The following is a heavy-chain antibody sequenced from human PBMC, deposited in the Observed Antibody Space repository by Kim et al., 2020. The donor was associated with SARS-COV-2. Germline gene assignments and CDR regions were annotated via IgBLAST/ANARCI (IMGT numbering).Heavy chain of an antibody. CDR2: IYYSGST. Sequence: SETLSITCTVSGGSISSSSYYWGWIRQPPGKGLEWIGSIYYSGSTYYNPSLKSRVTISVDTSKNQFSLKLSSVTAADTAVYYCARARGRSESPNNWFDPCAQRTLVTGSS. CDR3: ARARGRSESPNNWFDP. V-gene: IGHV4-39*07. CDR1: GGSISSSSYY. D-gene: IGHD1-26*01. J-gene: IGHJ5*02.